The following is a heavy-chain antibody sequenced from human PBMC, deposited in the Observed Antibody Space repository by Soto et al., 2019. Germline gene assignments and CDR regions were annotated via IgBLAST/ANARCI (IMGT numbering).Heavy chain of an antibody. J-gene: IGHJ6*02. Sequence: SVKVSCKASGFTFTGSAVQWVRQARGQRLEWIGWIVVGSGNTNYAQKFQERVTITRDMSTSTAYMELSSLRSEDTPVYYCAAGRYNWNLSYAMDVWGQGTTVTVSS. CDR2: IVVGSGNT. CDR1: GFTFTGSA. CDR3: AAGRYNWNLSYAMDV. V-gene: IGHV1-58*01. D-gene: IGHD1-20*01.